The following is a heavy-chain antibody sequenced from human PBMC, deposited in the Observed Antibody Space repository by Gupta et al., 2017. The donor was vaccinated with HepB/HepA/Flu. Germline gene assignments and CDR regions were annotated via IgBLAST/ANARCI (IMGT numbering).Heavy chain of an antibody. CDR1: GGPISSYY. CDR2: IYTSGST. Sequence: QVQLQESGPGLVKPSETLSLTCPVSGGPISSYYWSWIRQPAGKGLEWIGRIYTSGSTNYNPSLKSRVTMSVDTSKNQFSLKLSSVTAADTAVYYCARGIVGAIYETYNWFDPWGQGTLVTVSS. D-gene: IGHD1-26*01. CDR3: ARGIVGAIYETYNWFDP. J-gene: IGHJ5*02. V-gene: IGHV4-4*07.